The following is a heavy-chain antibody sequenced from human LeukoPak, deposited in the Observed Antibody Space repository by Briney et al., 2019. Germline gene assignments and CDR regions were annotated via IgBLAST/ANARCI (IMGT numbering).Heavy chain of an antibody. CDR2: INHSGST. D-gene: IGHD5-24*01. J-gene: IGHJ4*02. Sequence: SETLSLTCAVSGGSISSGGYSWSWIRQPPGKGLEWIGEINHSGSTNYNPSLKSRVTISVDTSKNQFSLKLSSVTAADTAVYYCARGVEMATIDYWGQGTLVTVSS. CDR1: GGSISSGGYS. CDR3: ARGVEMATIDY. V-gene: IGHV4-30-2*01.